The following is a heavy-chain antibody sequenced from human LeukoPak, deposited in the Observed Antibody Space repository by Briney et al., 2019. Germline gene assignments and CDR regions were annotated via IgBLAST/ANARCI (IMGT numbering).Heavy chain of an antibody. Sequence: GGSLRLSCAASGFTFSSYAMSWVRQAPGKGLAGVSVISGSDGSTYSAASVKGRSTISRDNSKNTLYLQMNSLRAEDTAVYYCANDRSLGWFDPWGQGALVTVSS. D-gene: IGHD3-16*02. CDR2: ISGSDGST. CDR3: ANDRSLGWFDP. J-gene: IGHJ5*02. CDR1: GFTFSSYA. V-gene: IGHV3-23*01.